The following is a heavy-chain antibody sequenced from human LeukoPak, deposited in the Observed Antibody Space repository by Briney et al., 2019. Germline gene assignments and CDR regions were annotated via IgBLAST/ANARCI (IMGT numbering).Heavy chain of an antibody. J-gene: IGHJ4*02. CDR1: GFTFSSYA. Sequence: GGSLRLSCVASGFTFSSYAMSWVRQAPRKGLEWVSGISGSGRSTYYADSVKGPVTISRDNSKNTLYLQMNSLRAEDTAVYYCAKESGYWNYWGQGTLVTVSS. CDR2: ISGSGRST. D-gene: IGHD3-22*01. CDR3: AKESGYWNY. V-gene: IGHV3-23*01.